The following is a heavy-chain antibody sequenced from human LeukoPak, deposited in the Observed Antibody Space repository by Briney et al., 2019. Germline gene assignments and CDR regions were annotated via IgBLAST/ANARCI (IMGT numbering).Heavy chain of an antibody. CDR1: GGSFSGYY. D-gene: IGHD3-10*01. CDR2: INHSGST. V-gene: IGHV4-34*01. J-gene: IGHJ6*03. CDR3: AGSYYYSYYSYYMDV. Sequence: SETLSLTCAVYGGSFSGYYWSWIRQPPGKVLEWIGEINHSGSTNYNPSLKSRVTISVDTSKNQFSLKLSSVTAADTAVYYCAGSYYYSYYSYYMDVWGKGTTVTISS.